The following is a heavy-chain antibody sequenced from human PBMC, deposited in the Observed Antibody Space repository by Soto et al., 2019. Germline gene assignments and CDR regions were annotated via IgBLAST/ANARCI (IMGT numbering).Heavy chain of an antibody. J-gene: IGHJ4*01. V-gene: IGHV4-28*01. CDR2: IYYSGTT. CDR1: GYSISSSNW. Sequence: PSETLSLTCAVSGYSISSSNWWGWIRQPPGKGLEWIGYIYYSGTTYYNPSLKSRVTMSVDTSKNQFSLKLTSVTAVDTAVYYCARREIQGPIDYWGHGTLVTVSS. D-gene: IGHD1-26*01. CDR3: ARREIQGPIDY.